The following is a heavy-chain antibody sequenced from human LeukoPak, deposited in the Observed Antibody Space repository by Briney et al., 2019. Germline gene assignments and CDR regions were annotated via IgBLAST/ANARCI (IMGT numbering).Heavy chain of an antibody. D-gene: IGHD3-3*01. V-gene: IGHV3-64*01. Sequence: AGGSLRLSCVGSGFTFSNYAMHWVRQAPGKGLEFVSAISSNGGRMFYANSVKGRFTISGDDSKNTLFLQMGSLKVEDMAVYYCASISLEYGGGQGTLVTVSS. J-gene: IGHJ4*02. CDR2: ISSNGGRM. CDR1: GFTFSNYA. CDR3: ASISLEYG.